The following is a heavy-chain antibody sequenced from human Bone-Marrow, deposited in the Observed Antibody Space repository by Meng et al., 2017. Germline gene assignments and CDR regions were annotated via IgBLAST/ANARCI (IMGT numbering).Heavy chain of an antibody. D-gene: IGHD3-10*01. J-gene: IGHJ4*02. Sequence: SETLSLTCTVSGGSISRDYYWNWIRQPAVKGPEWLGRISITGNTNYNPSLDSRVAISLDTSKNQFSLRITYVTAADTARYYCARARSIFYGVHRGYYFDYWGRGALVTVSS. CDR3: ARARSIFYGVHRGYYFDY. CDR1: GGSISRDYY. CDR2: ISITGNT. V-gene: IGHV4-4*07.